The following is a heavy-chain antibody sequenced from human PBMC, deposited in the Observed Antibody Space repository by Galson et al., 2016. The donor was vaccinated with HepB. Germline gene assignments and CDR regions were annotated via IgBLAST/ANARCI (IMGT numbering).Heavy chain of an antibody. Sequence: FLTCPVSGVFISSYYWNWIREPPGKGLEWIGYMQIYYSRSTNNNHPLKSRVTTSVATSKNQFSLKLTSVTAADTVVSFWASPYGDYDEGAFDIWGQGTMVTVSS. CDR3: ASPYGDYDEGAFDI. CDR1: GVFISSYY. J-gene: IGHJ3*02. CDR2: MQIYYSRST. V-gene: IGHV4-59*01. D-gene: IGHD4-17*01.